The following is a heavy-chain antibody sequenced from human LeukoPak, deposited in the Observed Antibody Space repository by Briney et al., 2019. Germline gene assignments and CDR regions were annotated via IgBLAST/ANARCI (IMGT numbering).Heavy chain of an antibody. Sequence: PSQTLSLTCTVSGSSISNGGYYWSWIRQPPGKGLEWVGYIYHGGSTSYNPSLKSRLTILVDRSKNQFSLKLSSVTAADTAVYYCAGLGDSCGGDCYRLDYWGQGALVTVSS. CDR3: AGLGDSCGGDCYRLDY. D-gene: IGHD2-21*01. CDR1: GSSISNGGYY. J-gene: IGHJ4*02. V-gene: IGHV4-30-2*01. CDR2: IYHGGST.